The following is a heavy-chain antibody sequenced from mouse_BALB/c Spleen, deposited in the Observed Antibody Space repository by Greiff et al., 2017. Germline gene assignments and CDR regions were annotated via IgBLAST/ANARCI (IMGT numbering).Heavy chain of an antibody. CDR2: ISSGGST. V-gene: IGHV5-6-5*01. J-gene: IGHJ2*01. CDR3: ARVGTVVAHYFDY. D-gene: IGHD1-1*01. Sequence: EVHLVESGGGLVKPGGSLKLSCAASGFTFSSYAMSWVRQTPEKRLEWVASISSGGSTYYPDSVKGRFTISRDNARNILYLQMSSLRSEDTAMYYCARVGTVVAHYFDYWGQGTTLTVSS. CDR1: GFTFSSYA.